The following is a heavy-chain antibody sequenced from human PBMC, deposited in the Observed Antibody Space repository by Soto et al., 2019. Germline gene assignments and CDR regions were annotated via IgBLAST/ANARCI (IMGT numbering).Heavy chain of an antibody. CDR3: ARDGQSLAPYALDV. J-gene: IGHJ6*02. CDR1: GFTFSGHA. CDR2: IWYDGSNK. V-gene: IGHV3-33*01. Sequence: QVQVVESGGDVVQPGRSLRLSCTASGFTFSGHAMHWVRQPPGKGLEWVAQIWYDGSNKYYADSVKGRFTISRDNSKNTLYVQMDSLRVEDTAVYYCARDGQSLAPYALDVWGQGTSVTVSS. D-gene: IGHD6-19*01.